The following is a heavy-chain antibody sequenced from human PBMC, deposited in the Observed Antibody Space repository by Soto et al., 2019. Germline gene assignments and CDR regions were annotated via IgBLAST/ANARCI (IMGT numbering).Heavy chain of an antibody. CDR2: IYYSGST. CDR3: ARGIAARRENWFDP. D-gene: IGHD6-6*01. CDR1: GGSISSSSYY. Sequence: SETLSLTCTVSGGSISSSSYYWGWIRQPPGKGLEWIGSIYYSGSTYYNPSLKSRVTISVDTSKNQFSLKLSSVTAADTAVYYCARGIAARRENWFDPWGQGTLVTVSS. V-gene: IGHV4-39*07. J-gene: IGHJ5*02.